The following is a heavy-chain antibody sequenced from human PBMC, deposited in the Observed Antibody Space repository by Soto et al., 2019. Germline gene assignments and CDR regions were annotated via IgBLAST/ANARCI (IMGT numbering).Heavy chain of an antibody. CDR3: ARDDSSSFVYLDY. V-gene: IGHV3-7*01. J-gene: IGHJ4*02. CDR1: GFTFSSYW. CDR2: IKQDGSEK. D-gene: IGHD6-6*01. Sequence: GGSLRLSCAASGFTFSSYWMSWVRQAPGKGLEWVANIKQDGSEKYYVDAVKGQFTNYRDNAKNSLYLQMNSLRAEDTAVYYCARDDSSSFVYLDYWGQGTLVTVSS.